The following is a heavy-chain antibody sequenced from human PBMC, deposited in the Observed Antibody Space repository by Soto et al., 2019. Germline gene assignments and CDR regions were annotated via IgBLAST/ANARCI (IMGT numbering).Heavy chain of an antibody. CDR1: GGSISSGGYY. J-gene: IGHJ4*02. CDR2: IFYSGST. CDR3: ARDGEFGSGSYY. D-gene: IGHD3-10*01. Sequence: QVQLQESGPGLVKPSQTLSLTCAVSGGSISSGGYYWSWIRQHPGKGLEWIGYIFYSGSTYYNPSLKSRVTISIDTSKNQFSLKLSSVTAADTAVYYCARDGEFGSGSYYWGQGTLVTVSS. V-gene: IGHV4-31*11.